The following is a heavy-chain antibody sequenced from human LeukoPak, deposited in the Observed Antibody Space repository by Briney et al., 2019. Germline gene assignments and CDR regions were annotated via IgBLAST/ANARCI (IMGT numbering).Heavy chain of an antibody. Sequence: AGGSLRLSCAASGFTFSSYWMSWVRQAPGKGLEWVANIKQGGSEKYYVDSVKGRFTISRDNAKNSLYLQMNSLRAEDTAVYYCAREEEGYYYGSGSYFDPWGQGTLVTVSS. D-gene: IGHD3-10*01. CDR1: GFTFSSYW. CDR3: AREEEGYYYGSGSYFDP. V-gene: IGHV3-7*03. J-gene: IGHJ5*02. CDR2: IKQGGSEK.